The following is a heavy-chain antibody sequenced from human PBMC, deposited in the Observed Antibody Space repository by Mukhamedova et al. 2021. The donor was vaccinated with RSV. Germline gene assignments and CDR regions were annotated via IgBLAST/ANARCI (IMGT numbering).Heavy chain of an antibody. CDR2: IYYGGVT. V-gene: IGHV4-31*02. D-gene: IGHD3-22*01. CDR3: ARYYYDNTGYYSIPDY. J-gene: IGHJ4*02. Sequence: GGGLEWIGYIYYGGVTHYSPSLKSRVLISIDTSKNQFSLQLNSVTAADTAVYYCARYYYDNTGYYSIPDYWGQGALVTASA.